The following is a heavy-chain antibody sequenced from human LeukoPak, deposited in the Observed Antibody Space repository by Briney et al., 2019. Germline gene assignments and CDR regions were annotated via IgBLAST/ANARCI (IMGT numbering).Heavy chain of an antibody. V-gene: IGHV3-74*01. CDR1: GFTFSSYW. Sequence: SGGSLRLSCAASGFTFSSYWMHWVRQAPGKGLVWVSRINSDGSSTSHADSVKGRFTISRDNSKNTLYLQMNSLRVEDTAVYYCAKDSGEWLLSTSDFWGQGTLVTVSS. CDR2: INSDGSST. D-gene: IGHD3-3*01. J-gene: IGHJ4*02. CDR3: AKDSGEWLLSTSDF.